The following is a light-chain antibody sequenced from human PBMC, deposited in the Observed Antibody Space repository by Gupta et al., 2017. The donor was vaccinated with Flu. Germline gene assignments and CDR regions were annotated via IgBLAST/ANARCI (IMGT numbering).Light chain of an antibody. CDR3: QQRGNLVT. Sequence: EIVLTQSPVTLSLSPGERATLSCRASQSVYTYLAWYQQKPGQAPRLLIYDASNSANGSPARFSGSGSGTDFTLTSISRETEDFAVYYGQQRGNLVTFGGGTNLEIK. V-gene: IGKV3-11*01. J-gene: IGKJ4*01. CDR2: DAS. CDR1: QSVYTY.